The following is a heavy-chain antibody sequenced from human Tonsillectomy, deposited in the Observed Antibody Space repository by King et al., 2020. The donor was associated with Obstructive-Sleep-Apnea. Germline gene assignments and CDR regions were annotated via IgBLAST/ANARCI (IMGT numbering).Heavy chain of an antibody. Sequence: VQLQESGPGLVKPSQTLSLTCAVSGGSISSGGYSWSWIRQPPGKGLEWIGYIYYNGNTFYNPSLKSRVTLSIDTHKNQFSLKLTSVTAADTAVYFCARGGHYFDYWGQGTLITVSS. V-gene: IGHV4-30-4*07. CDR2: IYYNGNT. J-gene: IGHJ4*02. CDR3: ARGGHYFDY. CDR1: GGSISSGGYS.